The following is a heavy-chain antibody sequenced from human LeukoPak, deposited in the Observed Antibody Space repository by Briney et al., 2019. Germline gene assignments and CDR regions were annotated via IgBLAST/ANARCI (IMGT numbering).Heavy chain of an antibody. V-gene: IGHV3-21*01. D-gene: IGHD3-10*01. Sequence: GGSLRLSCAASGFTFSSYSMNWVRQAPGKALEWVSSISSSSSSYIYYADSVKGRFTISRYNPNNSLYLQMNSLRAEDTAVYYCARDMVVRGVTDAFDIWGQGTMVTVSS. CDR2: ISSSSSSYI. J-gene: IGHJ3*02. CDR3: ARDMVVRGVTDAFDI. CDR1: GFTFSSYS.